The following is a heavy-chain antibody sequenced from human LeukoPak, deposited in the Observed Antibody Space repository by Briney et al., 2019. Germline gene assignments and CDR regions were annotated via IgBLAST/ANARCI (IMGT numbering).Heavy chain of an antibody. CDR1: VGSIRSSSYY. CDR3: ARLVVTMVGGVIIKWFDY. V-gene: IGHV4-39*01. CDR2: IYYSGST. J-gene: IGHJ4*02. Sequence: SETLSLTCTVSVGSIRSSSYYWGWVRPPPGKWLEWIGCIYYSGSTYYNPSLKSRATISVETSTNQFSLNLTFVTPADTAVYYCARLVVTMVGGVIIKWFDYWGQGGMASVCS. D-gene: IGHD3-10*01.